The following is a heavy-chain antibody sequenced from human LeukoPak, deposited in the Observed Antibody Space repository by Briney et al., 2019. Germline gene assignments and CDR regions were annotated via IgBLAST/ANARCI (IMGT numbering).Heavy chain of an antibody. D-gene: IGHD6-13*01. Sequence: PSETLSLTCTVSGYSISSGYYWGWIRQPPGKGLGWIGENNDSESTNYNPSLKSRVTISVDTSKKQFSLKLSSVTAADTAIYYCARETAAAGSFIAINDYWGQGTLVTVSS. J-gene: IGHJ4*02. CDR1: GYSISSGYY. CDR3: ARETAAAGSFIAINDY. CDR2: NNDSEST. V-gene: IGHV4-38-2*02.